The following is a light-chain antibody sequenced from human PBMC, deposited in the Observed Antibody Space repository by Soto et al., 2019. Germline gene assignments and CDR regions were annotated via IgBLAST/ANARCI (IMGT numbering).Light chain of an antibody. J-gene: IGKJ1*01. CDR1: QSVSSSY. Sequence: EIGLTQSPGTLSLSPGERATLSCRASQSVSSSYLAWYQQKPGQAPRLLIYGASSRATGIPDRFSGSGSGTDFTLTISRLEPEDCAVYYCQQYGSSPQWTFGQGTKVEIK. CDR2: GAS. V-gene: IGKV3-20*01. CDR3: QQYGSSPQWT.